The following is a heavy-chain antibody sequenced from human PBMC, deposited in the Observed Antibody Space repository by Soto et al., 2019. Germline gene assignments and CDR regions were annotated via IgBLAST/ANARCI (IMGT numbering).Heavy chain of an antibody. D-gene: IGHD2-15*01. J-gene: IGHJ4*02. V-gene: IGHV4-31*03. Sequence: PSETLSLTCTVSGGSTTTGGYYWSWIRQLPGKGLEWIGHRYYSESTYYNPSLKSRVSITLDTSKSQFSLKLSFVTAADTAMYDCARPKCSGGSCYSWSLDYWGQGPPVTVSS. CDR3: ARPKCSGGSCYSWSLDY. CDR2: RYYSEST. CDR1: GGSTTTGGYY.